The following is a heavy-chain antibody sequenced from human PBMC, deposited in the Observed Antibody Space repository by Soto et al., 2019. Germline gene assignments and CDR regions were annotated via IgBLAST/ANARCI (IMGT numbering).Heavy chain of an antibody. Sequence: GESLKISCTGFGYTFNIFCISWVRQMPWRGLEWVGRIDPRDSYTSYSPSFQGHVTISADKSISAVYLQWGSLKASDTAMYYCARLYCSSSTCDSWFDPWGQGTMVTV. CDR2: IDPRDSYT. CDR1: GYTFNIFC. D-gene: IGHD2-2*01. J-gene: IGHJ5*02. CDR3: ARLYCSSSTCDSWFDP. V-gene: IGHV5-10-1*01.